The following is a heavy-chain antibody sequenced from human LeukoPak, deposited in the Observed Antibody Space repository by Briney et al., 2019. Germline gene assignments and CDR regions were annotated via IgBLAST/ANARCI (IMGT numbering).Heavy chain of an antibody. CDR2: IYHSGST. J-gene: IGHJ5*02. CDR3: ARKRIIIAAAGTSWFGP. Sequence: SETLSLTCAVSGYSISSGYYWGWIRQPPGKGLEWIGSIYHSGSTYYNPSLKSRVTISVDTSKNQFSLKLSSVTAADTAVYYCARKRIIIAAAGTSWFGPWGQGTLVTVSS. V-gene: IGHV4-38-2*01. D-gene: IGHD6-13*01. CDR1: GYSISSGYY.